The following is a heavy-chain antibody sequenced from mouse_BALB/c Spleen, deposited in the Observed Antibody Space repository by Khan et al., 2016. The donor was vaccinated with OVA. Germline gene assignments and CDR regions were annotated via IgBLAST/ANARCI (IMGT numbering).Heavy chain of an antibody. CDR3: ARSRGPGYDYCFDY. D-gene: IGHD2-4*01. CDR1: GYTFTDYN. J-gene: IGHJ2*01. Sequence: VRLQQSGPELVKPGASVKISCKASGYTFTDYNMHWVKQSHGLSLEWIGYIYPYNGGTGYNQQFKSKATLTVDNSSSTAYMELRSLTSEDSAVYYCARSRGPGYDYCFDYWGQGTTHTVSS. V-gene: IGHV1S29*02. CDR2: IYPYNGGT.